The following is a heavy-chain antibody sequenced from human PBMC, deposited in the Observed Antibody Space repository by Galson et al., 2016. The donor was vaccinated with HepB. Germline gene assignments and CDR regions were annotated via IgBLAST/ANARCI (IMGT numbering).Heavy chain of an antibody. CDR1: EFTFSSYA. V-gene: IGHV3-23*01. Sequence: SLRLSCAASEFTFSSYAMSWVRQAPGKGLEWVSGISGSGSNTYYADSVKGRFTVSRDNSKNTLYLQMNSLRAEDTAVHYCAKDLFDFWSGYYTGFDFWGQGTLVTVSS. CDR2: ISGSGSNT. J-gene: IGHJ4*02. CDR3: AKDLFDFWSGYYTGFDF. D-gene: IGHD3-3*01.